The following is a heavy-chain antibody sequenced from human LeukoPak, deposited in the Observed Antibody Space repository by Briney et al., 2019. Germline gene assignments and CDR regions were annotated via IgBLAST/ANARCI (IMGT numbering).Heavy chain of an antibody. CDR2: ISTSSNTV. CDR1: GFTSTSYN. V-gene: IGHV3-48*02. J-gene: IGHJ4*02. Sequence: GGSLRLSCAASGFTSTSYNMNWVRQAPGKGLEWVSYISTSSNTVYYADSVKGRFTISRDNAKNSLYLQMNSLRDEDTAVYYCARVPGYCSGGSCYSAYFDYWGLGTLVTVSS. CDR3: ARVPGYCSGGSCYSAYFDY. D-gene: IGHD2-15*01.